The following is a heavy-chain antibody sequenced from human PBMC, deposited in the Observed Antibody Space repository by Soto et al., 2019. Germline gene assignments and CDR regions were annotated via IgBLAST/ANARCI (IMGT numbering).Heavy chain of an antibody. CDR3: AKDRDQWWGARGAFDI. Sequence: EVQLVESGGGLVQPGRSLRLSCAASGFTFDDYAMHWVRQAPGKGLEWVSGISWNSGSIGYADSVKGRFTISRDNAKNSLYLQMNSLRAEDTALYYCAKDRDQWWGARGAFDIWGQGTMVTVSS. D-gene: IGHD2-15*01. J-gene: IGHJ3*02. V-gene: IGHV3-9*01. CDR1: GFTFDDYA. CDR2: ISWNSGSI.